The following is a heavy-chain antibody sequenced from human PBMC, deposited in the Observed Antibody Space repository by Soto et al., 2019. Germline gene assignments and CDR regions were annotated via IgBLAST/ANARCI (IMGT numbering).Heavy chain of an antibody. CDR3: ASPNSYDRAFDI. D-gene: IGHD5-18*01. CDR1: GGSISSSSYY. CDR2: IYYSGST. J-gene: IGHJ3*02. V-gene: IGHV4-39*02. Sequence: QLQLQESGPGLVKPSETLSLTCTVSGGSISSSSYYWGWIRQPPGKGLEWIGSIYYSGSTYYNPPLKSRVTISVDTSKNHFSLKRSSVTAADTAVYYCASPNSYDRAFDIWGQGTMVTVSS.